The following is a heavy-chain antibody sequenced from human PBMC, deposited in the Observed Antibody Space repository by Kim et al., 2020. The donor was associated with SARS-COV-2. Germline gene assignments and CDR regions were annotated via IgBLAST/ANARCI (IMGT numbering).Heavy chain of an antibody. CDR3: ARTYYYDSSGYSNFDY. J-gene: IGHJ4*02. D-gene: IGHD3-22*01. V-gene: IGHV1-46*01. Sequence: KFQARVTMTRDTSTSTVYMELSSLRSEDTSVYYCARTYYYDSSGYSNFDYWGQGTLVTVSS.